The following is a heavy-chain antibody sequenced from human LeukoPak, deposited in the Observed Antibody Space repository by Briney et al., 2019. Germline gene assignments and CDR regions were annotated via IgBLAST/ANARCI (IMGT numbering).Heavy chain of an antibody. D-gene: IGHD3-22*01. CDR2: IRYDGAIK. CDR3: ARAPRAGSGYTYDY. CDR1: GFTFSSYG. J-gene: IGHJ4*02. Sequence: GGSLRLSCAASGFTFSSYGMHWVRQAPGKGLEWVAFIRYDGAIKYYADSVKGRFTISRDNAKNSLYLQMNSLRAEDTAVYYCARAPRAGSGYTYDYWGQGTLVTVSS. V-gene: IGHV3-30*02.